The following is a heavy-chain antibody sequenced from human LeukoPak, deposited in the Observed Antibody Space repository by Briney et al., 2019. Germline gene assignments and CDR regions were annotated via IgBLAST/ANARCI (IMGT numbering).Heavy chain of an antibody. V-gene: IGHV4-39*07. J-gene: IGHJ4*02. CDR1: GGSISSSSYY. CDR3: GKVKAIYYYDSSGYYRYYFDY. CDR2: IYYSGST. Sequence: SETLSLTCTVSGGSISSSSYYWGWIRQPPGKGLEGIGSIYYSGSTYYNPPLKSPVTISVDTSKNQFSLKLSSVTAADTGVYYCGKVKAIYYYDSSGYYRYYFDYWGQGTLVTVSS. D-gene: IGHD3-22*01.